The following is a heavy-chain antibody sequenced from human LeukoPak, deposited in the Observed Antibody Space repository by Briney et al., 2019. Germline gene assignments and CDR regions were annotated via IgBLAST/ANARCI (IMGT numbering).Heavy chain of an antibody. V-gene: IGHV4-34*01. Sequence: SETLSLTCAVYGGSFSGYYWSWIRQPPGKGLEWIGEINHSGSTNYNPSLKSRVTISVDTSKNQFSLKLSSVTAADTAVYYCARDTSSSWPGGGYMDVWGKGTTVTISS. D-gene: IGHD6-13*01. CDR1: GGSFSGYY. J-gene: IGHJ6*03. CDR3: ARDTSSSWPGGGYMDV. CDR2: INHSGST.